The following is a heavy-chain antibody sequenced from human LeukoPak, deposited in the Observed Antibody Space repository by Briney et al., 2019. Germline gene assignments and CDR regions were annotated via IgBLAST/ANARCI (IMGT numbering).Heavy chain of an antibody. J-gene: IGHJ3*02. Sequence: SQTLSLTCAVSGGSISSGCYSWSWIPQPPGKGVEWIGYIYHSGSTYYNLSLRSRVTISVDRSKNQFSLKLSSVTAADTAVYYCARAEQLLWFGESSSGAFDIWGQGTMVTVSS. CDR3: ARAEQLLWFGESSSGAFDI. D-gene: IGHD3-10*01. CDR2: IYHSGST. CDR1: GGSISSGCYS. V-gene: IGHV4-30-2*01.